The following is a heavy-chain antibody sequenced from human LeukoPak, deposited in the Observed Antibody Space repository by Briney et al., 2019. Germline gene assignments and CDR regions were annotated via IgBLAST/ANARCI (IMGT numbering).Heavy chain of an antibody. J-gene: IGHJ4*02. CDR1: GYTFTDYY. D-gene: IGHD6-13*01. CDR2: INPNSGGT. Sequence: ASVKVSCKASGYTFTDYYIHWVRQAPGQGLEWMGWINPNSGGTNYAQKFQGRVTMTRDTSITTAYMELSRLRSDDTAVYYCARRSSSWYDFNYWGQGTLVTVSS. CDR3: ARRSSSWYDFNY. V-gene: IGHV1-2*02.